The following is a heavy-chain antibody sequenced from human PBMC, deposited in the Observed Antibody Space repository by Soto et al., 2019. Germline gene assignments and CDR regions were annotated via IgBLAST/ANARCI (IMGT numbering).Heavy chain of an antibody. V-gene: IGHV4-4*02. CDR2: IYHSGTI. Sequence: QVQLQESGPGLVKPSGTLSLTCAVSGDSINSSNWWSWVRQPPGKGLEWIGEIYHSGTINYNPSPKSRISISLDKSKNQFSLKLNSVTAADTPVYFCASSKRPTVLVDYWGQGALVTVSS. J-gene: IGHJ4*02. CDR3: ASSKRPTVLVDY. D-gene: IGHD2-8*02. CDR1: GDSINSSNW.